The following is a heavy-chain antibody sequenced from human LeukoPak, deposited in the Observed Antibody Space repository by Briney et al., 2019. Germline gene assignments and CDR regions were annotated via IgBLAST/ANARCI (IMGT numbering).Heavy chain of an antibody. CDR2: IYSCGST. CDR3: ARDPQSDGSGWYPYFDY. V-gene: IGHV3-66*01. CDR1: GFTVSSNY. Sequence: GGSLRLSCAASGFTVSSNYMSWVRQAPGKGLEWVSVIYSCGSTYYADSVKGRFTISRDNSKNTLHLQMSSLRAEDTAVYYCARDPQSDGSGWYPYFDYWGQGTLVTVSS. D-gene: IGHD6-19*01. J-gene: IGHJ4*02.